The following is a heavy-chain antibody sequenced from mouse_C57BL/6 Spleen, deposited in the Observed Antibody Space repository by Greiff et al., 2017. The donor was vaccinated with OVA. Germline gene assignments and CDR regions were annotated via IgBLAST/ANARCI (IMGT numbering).Heavy chain of an antibody. CDR3: TTNYSNYHYAMDY. V-gene: IGHV14-4*01. J-gene: IGHJ4*01. CDR1: GFNIKDDY. Sequence: EVKLMESGAELVRPGASVKLSCTASGFNIKDDYMHWVKQRPEQGLEWIGWIDPENGDTEYASKFQGKATITADTSSNTAYLQLSSLTSEDTAVYYCTTNYSNYHYAMDYWGQGTSVTVSS. CDR2: IDPENGDT. D-gene: IGHD2-5*01.